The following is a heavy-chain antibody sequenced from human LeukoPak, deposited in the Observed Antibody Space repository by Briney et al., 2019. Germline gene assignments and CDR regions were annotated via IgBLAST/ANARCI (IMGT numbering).Heavy chain of an antibody. CDR1: RFTFSTYY. Sequence: GESLRLSCAAPRFTFSTYYMTWVRQAPGGGLEWVAVIKPDGSEKYYVDSVMGRFTISRDNAKNSLYLQMNTLRAEDTALYYCARGLYSSSPWGQGTLVTVSS. V-gene: IGHV3-7*01. J-gene: IGHJ5*02. CDR2: IKPDGSEK. CDR3: ARGLYSSSP. D-gene: IGHD6-13*01.